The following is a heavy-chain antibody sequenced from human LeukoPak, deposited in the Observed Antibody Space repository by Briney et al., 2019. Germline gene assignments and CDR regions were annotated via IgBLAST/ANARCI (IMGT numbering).Heavy chain of an antibody. Sequence: PGGSLRLSCAASGFTFSSYWMSWVRQAPGKGLEWVANIKQDGSEKYYVDSVKGRFTISRDNAKNSLYLQMNSLRAEDTAVYYCARDRGTYYYDSSGLLDYWGQGTLVTVSS. V-gene: IGHV3-7*01. J-gene: IGHJ4*02. CDR3: ARDRGTYYYDSSGLLDY. CDR1: GFTFSSYW. CDR2: IKQDGSEK. D-gene: IGHD3-22*01.